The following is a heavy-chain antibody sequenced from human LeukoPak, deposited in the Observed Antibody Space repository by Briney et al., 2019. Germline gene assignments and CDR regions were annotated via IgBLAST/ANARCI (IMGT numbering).Heavy chain of an antibody. CDR1: RYTFTSYD. D-gene: IGHD2-15*01. Sequence: ASVKVSCKASRYTFTSYDINWVRQATGQGLEWMGWMNPNSGNTGYAQKFQGRVTMTRNTSISTAYMELSSLRSEDTAVYYCARGLEVAALFLGYWGQGTLVTVSS. V-gene: IGHV1-8*01. CDR2: MNPNSGNT. J-gene: IGHJ4*02. CDR3: ARGLEVAALFLGY.